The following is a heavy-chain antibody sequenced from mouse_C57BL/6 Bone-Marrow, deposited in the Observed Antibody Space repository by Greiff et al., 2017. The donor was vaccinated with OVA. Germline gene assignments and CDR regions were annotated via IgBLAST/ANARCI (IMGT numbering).Heavy chain of an antibody. CDR3: ARLNIAWFAY. J-gene: IGHJ3*01. CDR2: ISSGGSYT. Sequence: EVQVVESGGDLVKPGGSLKLSCAASGFTFSSYGMSWVRQTPDKRLEWVATISSGGSYTYYPASVKGQFTISRDNAKNTLYLQMSSLKSEDTAMYYGARLNIAWFAYWGQGTLVTVSA. CDR1: GFTFSSYG. V-gene: IGHV5-6*01.